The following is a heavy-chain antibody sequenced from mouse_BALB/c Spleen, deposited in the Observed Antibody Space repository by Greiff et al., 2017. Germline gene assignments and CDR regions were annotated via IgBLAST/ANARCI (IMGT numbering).Heavy chain of an antibody. Sequence: EVNVVESGPSLVKPSQTLSLTCSVTGDSITSGYWNWIRKFPGNKLEYMGYISYSGSTYYNPSLKSRISITRDTSKNQYYLQLNSVTTEDTATYYCARYYYGSSWYFDVWGAGTTVTVSS. CDR3: ARYYYGSSWYFDV. J-gene: IGHJ1*01. D-gene: IGHD1-1*01. CDR1: GDSITSGY. V-gene: IGHV3-8*02. CDR2: ISYSGST.